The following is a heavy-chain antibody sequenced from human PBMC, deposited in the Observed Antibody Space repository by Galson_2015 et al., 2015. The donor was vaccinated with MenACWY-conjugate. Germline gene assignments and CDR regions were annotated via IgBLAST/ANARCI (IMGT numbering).Heavy chain of an antibody. CDR2: TYYRSRWHN. CDR3: ARGVTRTSGTKNWYFDF. CDR1: GDSVSSNSAA. J-gene: IGHJ2*01. Sequence: CAISGDSVSSNSAAWTWIRQSPSRGLEWLGRTYYRSRWHNDYAVSVKSRITINPDTSRNQLSLQLSSVTPEDTAVYYCARGVTRTSGTKNWYFDFWGRGTLVTVSS. D-gene: IGHD2-8*01. V-gene: IGHV6-1*01.